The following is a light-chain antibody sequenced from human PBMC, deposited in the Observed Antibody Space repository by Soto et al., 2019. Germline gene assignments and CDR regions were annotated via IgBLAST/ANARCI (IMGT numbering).Light chain of an antibody. V-gene: IGLV2-14*03. Sequence: QSVLTQPASVSGSPGQSITISCTGTSSDVGGYNYVSWYQHHPGKAPKLMIYDVSNRPSGVSNRFSGSKSGNTASLTISGLQAEDEADYYCSSYTSSSNVVFGGGTKLTVL. CDR1: SSDVGGYNY. CDR3: SSYTSSSNVV. CDR2: DVS. J-gene: IGLJ2*01.